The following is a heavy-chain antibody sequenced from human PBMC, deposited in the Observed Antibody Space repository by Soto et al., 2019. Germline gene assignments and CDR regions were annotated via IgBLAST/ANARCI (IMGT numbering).Heavy chain of an antibody. Sequence: QVQLVQSGAEVKKPGSSVKVSCKASGGTFSSYAISWVRQAPGQGLEWMGGIIPIFGTANYAQKFQGRVTITADESTSTAYMELSSLRSEDTAVYYCASREEAVPSLGDAFDIWGQGTMVTVSS. CDR2: IIPIFGTA. J-gene: IGHJ3*02. D-gene: IGHD6-19*01. CDR3: ASREEAVPSLGDAFDI. CDR1: GGTFSSYA. V-gene: IGHV1-69*01.